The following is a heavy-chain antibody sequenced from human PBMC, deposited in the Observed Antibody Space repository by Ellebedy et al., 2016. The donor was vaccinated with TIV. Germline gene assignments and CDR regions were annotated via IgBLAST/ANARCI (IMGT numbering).Heavy chain of an antibody. Sequence: PGGSLRLSCAASGSTFSDNYMSWIRQAPGKGLEWVSYISSSGSFTNYADSVKGRFTISRDNAKNSLYLQMNSLRAEDTAVYYCARGPEYYDRWGQGTLVTVSS. CDR1: GSTFSDNY. V-gene: IGHV3-11*06. CDR2: ISSSGSFT. CDR3: ARGPEYYDR. D-gene: IGHD3-22*01. J-gene: IGHJ4*02.